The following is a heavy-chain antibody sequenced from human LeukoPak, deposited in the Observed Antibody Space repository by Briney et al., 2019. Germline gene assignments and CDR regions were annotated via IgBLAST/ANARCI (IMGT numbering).Heavy chain of an antibody. CDR3: ARGRYSYGYAYYYYYMDV. CDR2: TYSGGRT. V-gene: IGHV3-53*01. CDR1: GFTVTRNY. Sequence: PGGSLRLSCAASGFTVTRNYMTWVRQAPGKGLEWVSVTYSGGRTYYEDSVKGRFTISRDNSKNTLYLQMNSLRAEDTAVYYCARGRYSYGYAYYYYYMDVWGKGTTVTISS. J-gene: IGHJ6*03. D-gene: IGHD5-18*01.